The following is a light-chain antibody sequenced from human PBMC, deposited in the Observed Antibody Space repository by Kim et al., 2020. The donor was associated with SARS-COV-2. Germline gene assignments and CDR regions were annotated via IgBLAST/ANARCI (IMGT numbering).Light chain of an antibody. J-gene: IGLJ3*02. CDR1: SSNIGAGYD. CDR2: GNN. V-gene: IGLV1-40*01. Sequence: QSVLTQPPSVSGAPGQRVTISCTGSSSNIGAGYDVHWYQQLPGTAPKLLIYGNNNRPSGVPDRFSGSKSGTSASLAITGLQAEDEADYYCQSYDSSLSGVFGGGTQLTV. CDR3: QSYDSSLSGV.